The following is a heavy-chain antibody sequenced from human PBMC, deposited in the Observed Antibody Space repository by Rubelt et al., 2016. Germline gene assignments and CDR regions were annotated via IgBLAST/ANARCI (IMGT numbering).Heavy chain of an antibody. V-gene: IGHV1-46*04. CDR2: INPSDGRT. D-gene: IGHD6-6*01. Sequence: GQGFEWMGKINPSDGRTTFAQRLQGRVTMTRDTFMSTVYMELSGLRPEDTAVYYCTRVGSRDSSSAPGDYWGQGTLVTVSS. CDR3: TRVGSRDSSSAPGDY. J-gene: IGHJ4*02.